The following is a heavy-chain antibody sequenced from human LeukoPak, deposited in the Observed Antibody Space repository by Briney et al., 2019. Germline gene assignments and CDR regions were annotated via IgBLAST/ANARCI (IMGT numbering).Heavy chain of an antibody. D-gene: IGHD5-18*01. J-gene: IGHJ4*02. CDR3: ARRGEAMDPFDY. V-gene: IGHV5-51*01. Sequence: HGESLKISCKDSGYSFTSYWIGWVRQMPGKGLEWMGIIYPGDSDTRYSPSFQGQVTISADKSINTAYLQWSSLKASDTAIYYCARRGEAMDPFDYWGQGTLVTVPS. CDR2: IYPGDSDT. CDR1: GYSFTSYW.